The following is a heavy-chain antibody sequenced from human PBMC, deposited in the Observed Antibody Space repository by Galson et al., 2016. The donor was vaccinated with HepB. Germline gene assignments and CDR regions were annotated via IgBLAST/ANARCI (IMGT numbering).Heavy chain of an antibody. Sequence: SLRLSCAVSGLTFSSYSMNWVRQAPGKGLEWVSSISSSSTYIFYADSVKGRFTVSRDNAKNSLHLQMSSLRAEDTAVYFCATGESGRTWVQLYWGQGILVTVSS. CDR3: ATGESGRTWVQLY. CDR1: GLTFSSYS. V-gene: IGHV3-21*01. J-gene: IGHJ4*02. CDR2: ISSSSTYI. D-gene: IGHD1-1*01.